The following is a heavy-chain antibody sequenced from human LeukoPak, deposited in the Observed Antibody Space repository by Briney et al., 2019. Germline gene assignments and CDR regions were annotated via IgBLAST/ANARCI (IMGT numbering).Heavy chain of an antibody. V-gene: IGHV1-18*01. CDR2: ISEYNGNT. D-gene: IGHD6-13*01. CDR3: ARVIAAAGPPYYYYYMDV. CDR1: GYTFSSYG. J-gene: IGHJ6*03. Sequence: ASVKVSCKASGYTFSSYGISWVRQAPGQGLEWMGWISEYNGNTHYAQKLQGRVTVTTDTSTSTAYMELRNLRSDDTAVYYCARVIAAAGPPYYYYYMDVWGKGTTVTVSS.